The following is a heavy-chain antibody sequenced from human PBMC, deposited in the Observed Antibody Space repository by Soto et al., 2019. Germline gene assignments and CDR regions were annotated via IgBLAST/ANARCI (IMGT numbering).Heavy chain of an antibody. J-gene: IGHJ6*04. CDR2: IWNDGNRK. D-gene: IGHD2-2*02. Sequence: GGSLRLSCAASGFTFSGFAMHWVRQAPGKGLEWVAVIWNDGNRKYYADSMRGRFTISRDNSKNTLYLQISSLRAEDTAIYYCTRGRTYTSALFTHSMDVWSEGTTVTVSS. V-gene: IGHV3-33*01. CDR3: TRGRTYTSALFTHSMDV. CDR1: GFTFSGFA.